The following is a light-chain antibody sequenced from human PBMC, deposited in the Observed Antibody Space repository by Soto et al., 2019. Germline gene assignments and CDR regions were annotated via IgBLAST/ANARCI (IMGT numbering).Light chain of an antibody. V-gene: IGKV3-20*01. J-gene: IGKJ1*01. CDR2: GAS. CDR1: QSVSSSY. CDR3: QQYGSIPRT. Sequence: EIALTQSPGTLSLSPGERATLSCRASQSVSSSYLARYRQKPGQAPRLLIYGASSRATGIPDRFSGSESGTDFTLTISTLEPEDSAVYYCQQYGSIPRTFGQGTKVEIK.